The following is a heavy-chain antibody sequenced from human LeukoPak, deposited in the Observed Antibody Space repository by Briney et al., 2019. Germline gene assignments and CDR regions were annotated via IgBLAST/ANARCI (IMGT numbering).Heavy chain of an antibody. J-gene: IGHJ4*02. D-gene: IGHD3-3*01. V-gene: IGHV3-20*04. CDR1: GFTFDDYG. Sequence: GGSLRLSCAASGFTFDDYGMSWVRQAPGKGLEWVSFISWNGGSTGYADSVKGRFTISRDNAKNSLYLQMSSLGAEDTAVYYCARANYDFWSGYERYFDYWGQGTLVTVSS. CDR2: ISWNGGST. CDR3: ARANYDFWSGYERYFDY.